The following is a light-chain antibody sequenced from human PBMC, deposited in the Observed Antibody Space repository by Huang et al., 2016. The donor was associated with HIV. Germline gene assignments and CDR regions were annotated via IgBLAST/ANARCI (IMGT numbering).Light chain of an antibody. CDR1: QGIGNS. CDR2: ATS. CDR3: QQYHTIPWT. J-gene: IGKJ1*01. Sequence: DIQMTQSPSSLSASVGDRVTITCRATQGIGNSLAWYQQKPGKAPRLLLYATSRLESGVPSRFSGSGCGTYYTLTINTLQPEDIGSYYCQQYHTIPWTFGRGTKVEVK. V-gene: IGKV1-NL1*01.